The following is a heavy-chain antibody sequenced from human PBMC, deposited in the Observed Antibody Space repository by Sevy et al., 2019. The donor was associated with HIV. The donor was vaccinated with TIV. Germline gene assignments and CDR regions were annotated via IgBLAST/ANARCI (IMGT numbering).Heavy chain of an antibody. CDR1: GYTFTGYY. CDR3: ARSVYGSGTYLNDY. J-gene: IGHJ4*02. V-gene: IGHV1-2*02. CDR2: INPSSGGT. Sequence: ASVKVSCKASGYTFTGYYVHWVRRAPGQGLEWMGWINPSSGGTNYGQKFHDRVTMTRDTSITTAYMELNSLRSDDTAVYYCARSVYGSGTYLNDYWGQGTLVTVSS. D-gene: IGHD3-10*01.